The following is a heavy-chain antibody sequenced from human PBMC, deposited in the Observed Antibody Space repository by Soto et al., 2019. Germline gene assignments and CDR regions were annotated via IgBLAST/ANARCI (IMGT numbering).Heavy chain of an antibody. J-gene: IGHJ4*02. V-gene: IGHV1-18*01. CDR2: ISAYNGNT. Sequence: QVQLGQSGAAVKKPGASVKVSCKVSGYTFTSYYSSWVRQAPGQGLEWIGWISAYNGNTNHAQKLQGRVTMTTETSASTAYMELRSLRPEDAAVYYCVVASAPPRGWGPGTLVTVSS. CDR3: VVASAPPRG. D-gene: IGHD1-26*01. CDR1: GYTFTSYY.